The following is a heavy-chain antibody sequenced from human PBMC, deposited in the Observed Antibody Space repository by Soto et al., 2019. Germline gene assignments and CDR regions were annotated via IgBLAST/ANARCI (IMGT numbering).Heavy chain of an antibody. V-gene: IGHV3-15*01. Sequence: PGGSLRLSXAASGFTFNDAWMTWVRQAPGKGLEWVGRITSKTDGGTTNYAAPVKDRFIISRDDSTNTLFLQMNSLKTEDTGVYYCTAGRQGSGKSSGPRKKWFDPWGQGTLVTVSS. D-gene: IGHD1-1*01. CDR1: GFTFNDAW. CDR3: TAGRQGSGKSSGPRKKWFDP. CDR2: ITSKTDGGTT. J-gene: IGHJ5*02.